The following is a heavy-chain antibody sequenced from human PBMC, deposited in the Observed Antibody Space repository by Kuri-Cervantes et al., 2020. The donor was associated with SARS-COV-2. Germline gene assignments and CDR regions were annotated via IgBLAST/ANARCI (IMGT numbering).Heavy chain of an antibody. J-gene: IGHJ3*02. D-gene: IGHD4-17*01. V-gene: IGHV3-11*06. CDR2: ISSSSSYT. CDR1: GFTFSDYY. CDR3: ARVDGDYYDAFDI. Sequence: GSLRLSCAASGFTFSDYYMSWIRQAPGKGLEWVSYISSSSSYTNYADSVKGRFTISRDNAKNSQYLQMNSLRAEDTAVYYCARVDGDYYDAFDIWGQGTMVTVSS.